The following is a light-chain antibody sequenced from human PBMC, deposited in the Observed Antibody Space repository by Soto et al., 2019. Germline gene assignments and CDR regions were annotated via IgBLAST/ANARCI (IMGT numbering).Light chain of an antibody. V-gene: IGKV2-28*01. CDR2: DAS. J-gene: IGKJ1*01. CDR1: QSLLHKNGNNY. Sequence: DIVMTQSPLSLPVTPGEAASISCRSSQSLLHKNGNNYFNWYLQKPGQSPQLLIYDASALPRGVPSRFSGSGSGTKFTLTIASLQPDDFATYYCQQYETFSGTFGPGTKVDIK. CDR3: QQYETFSGT.